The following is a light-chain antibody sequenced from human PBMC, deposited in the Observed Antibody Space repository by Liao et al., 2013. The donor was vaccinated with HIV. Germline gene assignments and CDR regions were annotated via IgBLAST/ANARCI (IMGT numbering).Light chain of an antibody. Sequence: SYVLTQPPSVSVAPGKTARITCGGNNVGSKSVHWSQQKPGQAPVLVIYQDSKRPSGIPERFSGSNSGNTATLTISGTQAMDEADYYCQAWDSSTEVFGGGTKLTVL. CDR1: NVGSKS. V-gene: IGLV3-21*01. CDR3: QAWDSSTEV. CDR2: QDS. J-gene: IGLJ3*02.